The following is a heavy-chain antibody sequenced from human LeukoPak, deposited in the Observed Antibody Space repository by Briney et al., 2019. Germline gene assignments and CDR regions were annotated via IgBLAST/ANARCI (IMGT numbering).Heavy chain of an antibody. CDR1: GFTFSSYA. D-gene: IGHD6-19*01. Sequence: GGSLRLSCAASGFTFSSYAMSWVRQAPGKGLEWVSVISGSGGSTFYADSVKGRFTISRDNSKNTLYLQMNSLRAEDTAVHYCAKGLSGGSGCYYFDYWGQGTLVTVSS. CDR2: ISGSGGST. V-gene: IGHV3-23*01. J-gene: IGHJ4*02. CDR3: AKGLSGGSGCYYFDY.